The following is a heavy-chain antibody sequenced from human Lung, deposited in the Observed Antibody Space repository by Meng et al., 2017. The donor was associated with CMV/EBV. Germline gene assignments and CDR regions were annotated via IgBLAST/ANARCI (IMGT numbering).Heavy chain of an antibody. J-gene: IGHJ4*02. V-gene: IGHV6-1*01. CDR2: TYYRSKWYN. D-gene: IGHD4-17*01. CDR1: GDSVSSNSAA. CDR3: AREGPTVTPFDY. Sequence: SPXXXLTXAISGDSVSSNSAAWNWIRQSPSRGLEWLGRTYYRSKWYNDYAVSVKSRITINPDTSKNQFSLQLNSVTPEDMAVYYCAREGPTVTPFDYWGQGXLVTVSS.